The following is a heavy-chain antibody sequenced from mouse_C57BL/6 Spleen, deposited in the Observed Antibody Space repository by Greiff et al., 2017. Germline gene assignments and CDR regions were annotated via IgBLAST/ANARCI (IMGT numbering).Heavy chain of an antibody. CDR1: GYTFTDYY. V-gene: IGHV1-26*01. Sequence: VQLKQSGPELVKPGASVKISCKASGYTFTDYYMNWVKQSHGKSLEWIGDINPNNGGTSYNQKFKGKATLTVDKSSSTAYMELRSLTSEDSALYYCARSGTTTVVAGDYWGQGTTLTVSS. CDR2: INPNNGGT. J-gene: IGHJ2*01. D-gene: IGHD1-1*01. CDR3: ARSGTTTVVAGDY.